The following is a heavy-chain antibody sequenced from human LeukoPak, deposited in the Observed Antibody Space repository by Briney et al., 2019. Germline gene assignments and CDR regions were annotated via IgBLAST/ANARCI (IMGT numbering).Heavy chain of an antibody. V-gene: IGHV4-59*01. CDR2: IHYSGRT. J-gene: IGHJ5*02. CDR1: AGSISSYF. D-gene: IGHD6-13*01. CDR3: ARGNTGFSSSRNWFNP. Sequence: PSETLSLTCTVSAGSISSYFWSWIRQPPGKRLEWIGYIHYSGRTDYNPSLKSRVTMSLDTSKNNFSLTLTSATAADTAVYYCARGNTGFSSSRNWFNPWGRGSRVTVSS.